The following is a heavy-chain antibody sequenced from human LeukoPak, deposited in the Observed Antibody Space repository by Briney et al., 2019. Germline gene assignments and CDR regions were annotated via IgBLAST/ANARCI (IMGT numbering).Heavy chain of an antibody. Sequence: GESLKISCKGSGYSFTSYWIGWVRQMPGKGLEWMGIIYPGDSDTRYSPSFQGQVTISADKSISTAYLQWSRLKASDPAIYYFARLTFYYGSGSYYYPLDYWGQGTLVTVSS. J-gene: IGHJ4*02. CDR2: IYPGDSDT. CDR3: ARLTFYYGSGSYYYPLDY. D-gene: IGHD3-10*01. CDR1: GYSFTSYW. V-gene: IGHV5-51*01.